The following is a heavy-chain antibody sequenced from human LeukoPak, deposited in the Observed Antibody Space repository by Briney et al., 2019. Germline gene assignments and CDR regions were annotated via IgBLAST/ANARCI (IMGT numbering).Heavy chain of an antibody. CDR1: GFTFSSYA. Sequence: GGSLRLSCAASGFTFSSYAMSWVRQAPGKGLEWVSAISGSGGSTYYADSVKGRFTISRDNSKNTLYLQMNSLRAEDTAVYYCAKGIAAARLISLGYFQHWGQGTLVTVSS. CDR2: ISGSGGST. CDR3: AKGIAAARLISLGYFQH. V-gene: IGHV3-23*01. J-gene: IGHJ1*01. D-gene: IGHD6-13*01.